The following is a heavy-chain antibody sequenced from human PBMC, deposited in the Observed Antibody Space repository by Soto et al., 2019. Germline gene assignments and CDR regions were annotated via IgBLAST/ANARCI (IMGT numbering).Heavy chain of an antibody. Sequence: PGGSLILSCAASGFTVSSNYMSWVRQAPGKGLEWVSVIYSGGSTYYADSVKGRFTISRHNSKNTLYLQMNSLRAEDTAVYYCARAAGYCSGGNCYGSVDYWGQGTVVTVSS. CDR3: ARAAGYCSGGNCYGSVDY. CDR1: GFTVSSNY. D-gene: IGHD2-15*01. J-gene: IGHJ4*02. CDR2: IYSGGST. V-gene: IGHV3-53*04.